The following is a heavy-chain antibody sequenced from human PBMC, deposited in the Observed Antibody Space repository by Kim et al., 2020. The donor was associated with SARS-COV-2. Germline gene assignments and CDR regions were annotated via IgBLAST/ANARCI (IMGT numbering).Heavy chain of an antibody. CDR2: IYTSGST. CDR3: VRDAGHYYYYYMDV. CDR1: GGSISSYY. V-gene: IGHV4-4*07. Sequence: SETLSLTCSVSGGSISSYYWSWIRQPAGKGLEWIGRIYTSGSTNYNPSLKSRVTMSVDTSKNQFSLKLSSVTAADTAVYYCVRDAGHYYYYYMDVWGKGTTVTVSS. J-gene: IGHJ6*03.